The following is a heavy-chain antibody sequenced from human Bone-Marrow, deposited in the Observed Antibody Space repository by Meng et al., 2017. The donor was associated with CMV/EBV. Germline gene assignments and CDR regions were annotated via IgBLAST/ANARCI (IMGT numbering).Heavy chain of an antibody. CDR2: IRYDGSNK. D-gene: IGHD2-21*02. CDR1: GFTFSSDS. V-gene: IGHV3-30*02. Sequence: GESLKISFAASGFTFSSDSRNWVRQAPGKGLEWVAFIRYDGSNKYYGDSVKGRFTISRDNSKNTLFLQMNSLRAEDTAVYYCAKEQGLPDYFDYWGQGTLVTVSS. J-gene: IGHJ4*02. CDR3: AKEQGLPDYFDY.